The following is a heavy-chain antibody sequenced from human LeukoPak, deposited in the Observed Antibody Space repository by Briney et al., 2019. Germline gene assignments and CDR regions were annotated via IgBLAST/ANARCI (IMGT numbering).Heavy chain of an antibody. D-gene: IGHD3-10*01. CDR2: MNPNSGNT. J-gene: IGHJ4*02. Sequence: ASVKVSCKAPGYTFTNYDINWVRQATGQGLDWMGWMNPNSGNTGYAQKFQGRVTVTRNTSISTAYMELSSLRSEDTAVYYCARGTMVRGVTTGVGYRQGDYWGQRTLVTVSS. CDR1: GYTFTNYD. CDR3: ARGTMVRGVTTGVGYRQGDY. V-gene: IGHV1-8*01.